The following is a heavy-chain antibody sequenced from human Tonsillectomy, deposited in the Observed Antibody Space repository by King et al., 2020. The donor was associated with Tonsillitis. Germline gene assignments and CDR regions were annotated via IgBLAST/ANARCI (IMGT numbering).Heavy chain of an antibody. Sequence: VQLVESGGGLVQPGGSLRLSCAASGSTFSSYAMSWVRQAPGKGLEWVSAISGSGGSTYYADSVKGRFTISRDNSKNTLDLQMNSLRAEDTAVCYCAKVSFSGYDFGANAFDIWGQGTMVTVSS. V-gene: IGHV3-23*04. D-gene: IGHD5-12*01. J-gene: IGHJ3*02. CDR1: GSTFSSYA. CDR2: ISGSGGST. CDR3: AKVSFSGYDFGANAFDI.